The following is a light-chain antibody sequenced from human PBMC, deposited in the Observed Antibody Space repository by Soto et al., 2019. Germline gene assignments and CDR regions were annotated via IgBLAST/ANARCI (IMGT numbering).Light chain of an antibody. CDR2: DVS. Sequence: EIVLTQSPATLSLSPGERATLSCRASQTVDTYLAWYQHKPGQSPRLLIYDVSNRATGIPARFSGSGSGTDFTLTISSLEPEDFAVYYCQHHADWPLTFGGGTKVEIK. CDR1: QTVDTY. J-gene: IGKJ4*01. V-gene: IGKV3-11*01. CDR3: QHHADWPLT.